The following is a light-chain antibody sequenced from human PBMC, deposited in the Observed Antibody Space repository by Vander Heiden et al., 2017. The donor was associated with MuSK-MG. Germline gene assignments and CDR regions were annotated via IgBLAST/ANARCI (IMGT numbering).Light chain of an antibody. CDR3: QHYTSYS. Sequence: DIQITQSPSTVSAFVGDRVTMTCRASPSISSWLAWYQPKPGKAPQLLIYDASTLESAVPSRFSGSGSGTEFTLTIRGLQPADFETYYRQHYTSYSFGQGTEVEIK. CDR1: PSISSW. CDR2: DAS. J-gene: IGKJ1*01. V-gene: IGKV1-5*01.